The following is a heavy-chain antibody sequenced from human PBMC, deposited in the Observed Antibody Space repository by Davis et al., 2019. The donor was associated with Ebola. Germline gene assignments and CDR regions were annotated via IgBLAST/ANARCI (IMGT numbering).Heavy chain of an antibody. V-gene: IGHV4-39*07. Sequence: PSETLSLTCTVSGGSISSSSYYWGWIRQPPGKGLEWIGSIHYSGSTNYNPSLKSRVTISVDTSKNQFSLKLSSVTAADTAVYYCARYYVWGRNFDYWGQGTLVTVSS. D-gene: IGHD3-16*01. CDR1: GGSISSSSYY. CDR3: ARYYVWGRNFDY. J-gene: IGHJ4*02. CDR2: IHYSGST.